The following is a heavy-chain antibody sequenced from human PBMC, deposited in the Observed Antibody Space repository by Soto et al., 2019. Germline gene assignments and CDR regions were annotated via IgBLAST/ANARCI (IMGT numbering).Heavy chain of an antibody. Sequence: QVQFVQSGAEVKKPGASVQVSCKASGYTFTTYYLHWMRQAPGQRLEWMGWINPDNGNTRYSQNFQGRVTLTRDTSANSVYMELSSLTSEDTAMYYCARGPSSGACDYWGQGTLVTVSS. D-gene: IGHD3-10*01. CDR3: ARGPSSGACDY. CDR1: GYTFTTYY. J-gene: IGHJ4*02. V-gene: IGHV1-3*01. CDR2: INPDNGNT.